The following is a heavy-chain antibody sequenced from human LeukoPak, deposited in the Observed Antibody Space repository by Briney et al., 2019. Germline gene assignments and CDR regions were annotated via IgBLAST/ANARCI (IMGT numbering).Heavy chain of an antibody. CDR2: ISSSSSTI. V-gene: IGHV3-48*01. J-gene: IGHJ4*02. Sequence: GGSLRLSCAASGFTFSGYSMNWVRQAPGKGLEWVSYISSSSSTIYYADSVKGRFTISRDNAKNSLYLQMNSLRAEDTAVYYCARGRGDSSGYYRYYFDYWGQGTLVTVSS. CDR1: GFTFSGYS. CDR3: ARGRGDSSGYYRYYFDY. D-gene: IGHD3-22*01.